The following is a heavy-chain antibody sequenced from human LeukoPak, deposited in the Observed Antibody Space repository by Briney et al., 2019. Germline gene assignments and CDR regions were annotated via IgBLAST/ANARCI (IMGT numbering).Heavy chain of an antibody. Sequence: GGSLRLSCAASGFTFDDYGMSWVRQAPGKGLEWVSGINWNGGSTGYADSVRGRFTISRDNAKNSLYLQMNSLRAEDTALYYCAREAYYYGSGSYIYWFDPWGQGTLVTVSS. CDR2: INWNGGST. J-gene: IGHJ5*02. CDR1: GFTFDDYG. D-gene: IGHD3-10*01. V-gene: IGHV3-20*04. CDR3: AREAYYYGSGSYIYWFDP.